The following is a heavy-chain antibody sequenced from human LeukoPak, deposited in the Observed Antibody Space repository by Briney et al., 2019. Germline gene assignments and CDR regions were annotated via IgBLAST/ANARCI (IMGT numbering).Heavy chain of an antibody. J-gene: IGHJ5*02. D-gene: IGHD2-8*02. CDR1: GYTFTSYD. Sequence: ASVKVSCKASGYTFTSYDINWVRQATGQGLEWMGWMNPNSGNTGYAQKFQGRVTMTRNTSISTAYMELSSLRSEDTAVYYSARDYGVVYAIHWFDPWGQGTLVTVSS. CDR3: ARDYGVVYAIHWFDP. CDR2: MNPNSGNT. V-gene: IGHV1-8*01.